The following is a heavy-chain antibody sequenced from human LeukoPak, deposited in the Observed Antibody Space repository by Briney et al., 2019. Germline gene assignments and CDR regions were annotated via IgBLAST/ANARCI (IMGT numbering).Heavy chain of an antibody. V-gene: IGHV1-3*01. Sequence: ASVKVSCKASGYTFTSDAVHWVRQAPGQRLEWMGWINAGNGNTTYSQKFQGRVTITRDTSASTAYMELSSLRSEDTAVYYCARDGGYSGYDFFDYWGQGTLVTVSS. J-gene: IGHJ4*02. CDR2: INAGNGNT. D-gene: IGHD5-12*01. CDR3: ARDGGYSGYDFFDY. CDR1: GYTFTSDA.